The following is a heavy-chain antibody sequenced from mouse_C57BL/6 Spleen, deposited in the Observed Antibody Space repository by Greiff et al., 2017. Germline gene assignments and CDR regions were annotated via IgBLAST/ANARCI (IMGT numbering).Heavy chain of an antibody. CDR1: GFTFSNYW. V-gene: IGHV6-3*01. Sequence: DVKLVESGGGLVQPGGSMKLSCVASGFTFSNYWMNWVRQSPEKGLEWVAQIRLKSDNYATHYAESVKGRFTISRDDSKSSVYLQMNNLRAEDTGIYYCTGSRRGGYYAMDYWGQGTSVTVSS. J-gene: IGHJ4*01. CDR2: IRLKSDNYAT. CDR3: TGSRRGGYYAMDY.